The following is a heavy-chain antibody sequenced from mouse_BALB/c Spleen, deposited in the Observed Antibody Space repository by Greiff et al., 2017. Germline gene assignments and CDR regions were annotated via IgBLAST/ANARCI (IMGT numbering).Heavy chain of an antibody. D-gene: IGHD2-3*01. CDR1: GFNIKDTY. Sequence: EVKLMESGAELVKPGASVKLSCTASGFNIKDTYMHWVKQRPEQGLEWIGRIDPANGNTKYDPKFQGKATITADTSSNTAYLQLSSLTSEDTAVYYCARAAYDGDYAMDYWGQGTSVTVSS. CDR2: IDPANGNT. CDR3: ARAAYDGDYAMDY. J-gene: IGHJ4*01. V-gene: IGHV14-3*02.